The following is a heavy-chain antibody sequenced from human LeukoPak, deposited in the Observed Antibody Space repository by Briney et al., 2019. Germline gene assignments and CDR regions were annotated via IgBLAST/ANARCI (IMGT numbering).Heavy chain of an antibody. CDR2: IKEDGSER. J-gene: IGHJ3*02. CDR1: AFIFSGHW. D-gene: IGHD3-22*01. Sequence: GGSLRLSCEGSAFIFSGHWMNWVRQTPGKGLEWVASIKEDGSERQYVDSVKGRFSISRDNTKGSLFLQLNSLRAEDTAVYYCAREAVEIGPFDIWGQGTVVTVSS. CDR3: AREAVEIGPFDI. V-gene: IGHV3-7*03.